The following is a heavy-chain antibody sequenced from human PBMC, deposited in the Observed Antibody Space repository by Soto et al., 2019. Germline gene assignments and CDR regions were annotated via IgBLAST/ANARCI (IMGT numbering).Heavy chain of an antibody. CDR2: ISSDGSNK. V-gene: IGHV3-30*18. J-gene: IGHJ4*02. Sequence: QVQLVESGGGVVQPGRSLRLSCAASGFTFCSSGMHWVRQAPGKGLEWVAVISSDGSNKYYADSVKGRFTISRDNSKNTLYRQMNSLRAEDTAVYYCAKWSAPQNDYWGQGTLVTVSS. CDR3: AKWSAPQNDY. CDR1: GFTFCSSG.